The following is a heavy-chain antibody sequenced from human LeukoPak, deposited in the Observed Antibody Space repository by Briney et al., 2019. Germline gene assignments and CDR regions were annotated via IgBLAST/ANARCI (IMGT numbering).Heavy chain of an antibody. CDR1: GYTLTELS. CDR3: ATPRYYYDSSGFDY. J-gene: IGHJ4*02. D-gene: IGHD3-22*01. CDR2: FDPEDGET. Sequence: ASVKVSCKVSGYTLTELSMHWVRQAPGKGLEWMGGFDPEDGETIYAQKFQGGVTMTEDASTDTAYMELSSLRSEDTAVYYCATPRYYYDSSGFDYWGQGTLVTVSS. V-gene: IGHV1-24*01.